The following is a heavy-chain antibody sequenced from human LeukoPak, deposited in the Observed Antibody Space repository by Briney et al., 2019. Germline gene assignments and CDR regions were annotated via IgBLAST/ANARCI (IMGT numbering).Heavy chain of an antibody. V-gene: IGHV3-11*01. J-gene: IGHJ6*02. CDR1: GFTFSDYY. Sequence: GGSLRLSCAASGFTFSDYYMSWIRQAPGKGLEWVSYISSSGSTIYYADSVKGRFTISRDNAKNSLCLQMNSLRAEDTAVYYCARVGRGGSSWFEDYYYYGMDVWGQGTTVTVSS. CDR3: ARVGRGGSSWFEDYYYYGMDV. D-gene: IGHD6-13*01. CDR2: ISSSGSTI.